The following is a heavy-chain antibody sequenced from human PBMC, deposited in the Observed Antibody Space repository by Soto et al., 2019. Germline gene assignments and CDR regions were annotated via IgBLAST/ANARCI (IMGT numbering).Heavy chain of an antibody. CDR1: GDSVKSGAYY. V-gene: IGHV4-61*03. J-gene: IGHJ3*02. D-gene: IGHD1-1*01. Sequence: QVQLQESGPGLVRPSETLSLTCTVSGDSVKSGAYYWTWLRQSPGKGLEWIGYMSYGGSTNYNPALRSRVTISGDTSKKHFSLNLRSVPAADTAVYYCARGRELELPGAYDIWGQGTKVTVSS. CDR2: MSYGGST. CDR3: ARGRELELPGAYDI.